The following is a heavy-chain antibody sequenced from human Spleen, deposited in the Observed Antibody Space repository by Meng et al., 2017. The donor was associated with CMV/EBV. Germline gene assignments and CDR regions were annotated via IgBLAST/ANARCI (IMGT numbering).Heavy chain of an antibody. D-gene: IGHD4-17*01. CDR1: GYTFTSYG. J-gene: IGHJ3*02. V-gene: IGHV1-18*01. CDR2: INPYNGNT. Sequence: ASVKVSCKTSGYTFTSYGVTWVRQAPGQGLEWMGWINPYNGNTNYAQKLQGRVTVTTDTSTSTAYMEMRSLRFDDTAVYYCAREGSGNYGSVDALDIWGQGTMVTVSS. CDR3: AREGSGNYGSVDALDI.